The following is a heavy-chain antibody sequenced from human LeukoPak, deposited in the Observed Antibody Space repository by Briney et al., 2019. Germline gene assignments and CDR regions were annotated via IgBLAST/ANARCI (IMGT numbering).Heavy chain of an antibody. J-gene: IGHJ4*02. V-gene: IGHV4-34*01. Sequence: PSETLSLTCAVYGGSFSPYYWSWIRQPSEKGLEWIGGINHSGSTNYNPSLKSRVTISVDTSKNQFSLKLSSVTAADTAVYYCARGGLYCGGDCYVDHWGQGSLVTVSS. CDR2: INHSGST. D-gene: IGHD2-21*02. CDR3: ARGGLYCGGDCYVDH. CDR1: GGSFSPYY.